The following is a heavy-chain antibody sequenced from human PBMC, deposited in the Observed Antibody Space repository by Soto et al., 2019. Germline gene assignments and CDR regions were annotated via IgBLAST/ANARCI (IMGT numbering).Heavy chain of an antibody. D-gene: IGHD3-22*01. J-gene: IGHJ4*02. Sequence: SETLSLTCSVSGGSIISYYWSWIRQPPGKGLEWIGYIYYSGSTNYNPSLKSRVTISVDTSKTQFSLKLSSVTAADPAVYYCAREIGYYYDSSPLWGQGTLVTAPQ. CDR2: IYYSGST. CDR1: GGSIISYY. CDR3: AREIGYYYDSSPL. V-gene: IGHV4-59*01.